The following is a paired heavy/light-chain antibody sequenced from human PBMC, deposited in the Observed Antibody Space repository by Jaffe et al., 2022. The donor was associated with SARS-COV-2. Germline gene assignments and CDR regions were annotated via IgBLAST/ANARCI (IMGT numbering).Heavy chain of an antibody. J-gene: IGHJ4*02. CDR3: ANDRDGWLDS. D-gene: IGHD6-19*01. CDR2: ISFFGTMM. CDR1: GLSFSDFY. Sequence: QVQLVESGGGLVKPGGSLRLSCAASGLSFSDFYMSWVRQAPGKGLEWIAKISFFGTMMDYTDSVKGRFTISRDNAKNSLYLHMNSLRADDTAVYYCANDRDGWLDSWGQGTLVTVSS. V-gene: IGHV3-11*01.
Light chain of an antibody. CDR1: QSISIN. CDR3: QQYNNWPRT. CDR2: GAS. Sequence: EIVMTQSPATLFVSPGERAILSCRASQSISINLAWYQQKPGQAPRPLMSGASTRATGVPDRFSGSGSGTEFSLTISSLQSEDFAVYYCQQYNNWPRTFGQGTKVEIK. V-gene: IGKV3-15*01. J-gene: IGKJ1*01.